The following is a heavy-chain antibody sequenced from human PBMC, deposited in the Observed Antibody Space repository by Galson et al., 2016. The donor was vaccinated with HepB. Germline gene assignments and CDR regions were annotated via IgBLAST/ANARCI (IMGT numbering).Heavy chain of an antibody. CDR1: GFSLTSGVVG. CDR2: IYGDDDK. V-gene: IGHV2-5*02. Sequence: PALVKPTQTLTLTCNFSGFSLTSGVVGVGWLRQPPGKAPEWLALIYGDDDKTFSPSLRSRVTITKDTSKNQVVLRLTNVDPLDTATYFCAHRQRGTTFDYWGQGILVAVSS. D-gene: IGHD1-14*01. J-gene: IGHJ4*02. CDR3: AHRQRGTTFDY.